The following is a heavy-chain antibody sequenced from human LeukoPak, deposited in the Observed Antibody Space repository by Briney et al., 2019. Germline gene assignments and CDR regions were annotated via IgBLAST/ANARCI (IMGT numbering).Heavy chain of an antibody. J-gene: IGHJ4*02. CDR3: ARGPRGSSFAWGY. Sequence: PGGSLRLSCAASGFTFSDYWMSWVRQAPGKGLEGVGNIKQDGSEKYYVDSVKGRFTISRDNAKNSLYVQMNSLRAEDTAVYYCARGPRGSSFAWGYGGQGTLATVS. V-gene: IGHV3-7*05. D-gene: IGHD5-18*01. CDR1: GFTFSDYW. CDR2: IKQDGSEK.